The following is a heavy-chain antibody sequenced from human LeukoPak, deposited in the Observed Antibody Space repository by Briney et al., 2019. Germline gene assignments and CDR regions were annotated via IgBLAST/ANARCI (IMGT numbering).Heavy chain of an antibody. J-gene: IGHJ6*04. D-gene: IGHD2-2*01. CDR2: IYYSRST. V-gene: IGHV4-39*01. CDR3: ARVRTSGYCSSTSCDGMDV. CDR1: GGSISSSSYC. Sequence: SETLSLTCTVSGGSISSSSYCWGWIRQPPGKGLEWIGSIYYSRSTYYNPSLKSRVTISVDTSKNQFSLKLSSVTAADTAVYYCARVRTSGYCSSTSCDGMDVWGKGTTVTVSS.